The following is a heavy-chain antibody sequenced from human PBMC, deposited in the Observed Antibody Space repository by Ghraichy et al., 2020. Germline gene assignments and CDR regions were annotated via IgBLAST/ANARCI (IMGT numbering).Heavy chain of an antibody. V-gene: IGHV1-2*02. Sequence: ASVKVSCKASGYTFTGYYMHWVRQAPGQGLEWMGWINPNSGGTNYAQKFQGRVTMTRDTSISTAYMELSRLRSDDTAVYYCARELFWSGYSANYYYGMDVWGQGTTVTVSS. CDR3: ARELFWSGYSANYYYGMDV. J-gene: IGHJ6*02. CDR2: INPNSGGT. CDR1: GYTFTGYY. D-gene: IGHD3-3*01.